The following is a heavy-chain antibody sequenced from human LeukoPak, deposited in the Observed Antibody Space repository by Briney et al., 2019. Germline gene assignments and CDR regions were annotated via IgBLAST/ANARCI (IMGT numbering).Heavy chain of an antibody. CDR2: IYYSGTT. V-gene: IGHV4-59*08. J-gene: IGHJ4*02. Sequence: KPLETLSLTCTVSGGSISGHYWSWIRQPPGKGLEWIGYIYYSGTTNSNPSLKSRVSISVDTSRNQFSLKLSSVTAADTAVYYCARQYYTSGPPRVFDYWGQGTLVTVSS. CDR1: GGSISGHY. D-gene: IGHD6-19*01. CDR3: ARQYYTSGPPRVFDY.